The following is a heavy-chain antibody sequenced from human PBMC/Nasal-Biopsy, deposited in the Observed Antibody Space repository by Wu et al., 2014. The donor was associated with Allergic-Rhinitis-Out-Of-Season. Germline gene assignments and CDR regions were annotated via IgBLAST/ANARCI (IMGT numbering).Heavy chain of an antibody. V-gene: IGHV4-59*08. Sequence: TLSLTCSVSGGSISNYYWSWIRQPPGKGLEWIGYIYYSGSTNYNPSLKSRVTISVDTSRNQFSLKLSSVTAADTAVYYCARQIPRGEKGRFDYWGQGSLVTVSS. J-gene: IGHJ4*02. CDR1: GGSISNYY. D-gene: IGHD3-3*01. CDR3: ARQIPRGEKGRFDY. CDR2: IYYSGST.